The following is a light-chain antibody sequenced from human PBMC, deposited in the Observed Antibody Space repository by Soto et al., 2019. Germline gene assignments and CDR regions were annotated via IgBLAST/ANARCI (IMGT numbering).Light chain of an antibody. CDR3: QQYNRYSPWT. Sequence: DIQMTQSPSSLSASVGGIVTFPCEASQDITKSLNWYQQKPGKARKLLIYDASTLASGVPSRFSGSGSGTEFSLTISSLQPDDFANYYCQQYNRYSPWTFGQGTKVDIK. CDR2: DAS. J-gene: IGKJ1*01. V-gene: IGKV1-5*01. CDR1: QDITKS.